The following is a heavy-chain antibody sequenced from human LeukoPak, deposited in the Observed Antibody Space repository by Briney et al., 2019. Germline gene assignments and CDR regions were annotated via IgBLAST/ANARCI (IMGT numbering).Heavy chain of an antibody. CDR1: GGSISSSSYY. CDR2: IYYSGST. Sequence: KASGTLSLTCTVSGGSISSSSYYWGWIRQPPGKGLEWIGSIYYSGSTYYNPSLKSRVTISVDTSKNQFSLKLSSVTAADTAVYYCARVRIRYPGDFDYWGQGTLVTVSS. CDR3: ARVRIRYPGDFDY. J-gene: IGHJ4*02. V-gene: IGHV4-39*07. D-gene: IGHD3-9*01.